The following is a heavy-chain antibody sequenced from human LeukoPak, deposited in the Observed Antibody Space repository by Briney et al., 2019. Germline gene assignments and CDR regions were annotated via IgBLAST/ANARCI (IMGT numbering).Heavy chain of an antibody. J-gene: IGHJ4*02. CDR3: ATLYGSGSF. Sequence: GGSLGLSCAASGFTVSNNYMSWVRQAPGKGLEWVSVIYSGGSTYYADFVKGRFTISRDTSRNTLFLHMNSLGAEDTAVYYCATLYGSGSFWGQGTLVTVSS. CDR2: IYSGGST. V-gene: IGHV3-53*01. CDR1: GFTVSNNY. D-gene: IGHD3-10*01.